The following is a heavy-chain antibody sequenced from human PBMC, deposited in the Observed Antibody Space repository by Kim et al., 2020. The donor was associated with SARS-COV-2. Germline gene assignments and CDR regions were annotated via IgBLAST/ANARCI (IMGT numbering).Heavy chain of an antibody. CDR1: GYTFTGYY. V-gene: IGHV1-2*02. Sequence: ASVKVSCKASGYTFTGYYMHWVRQAPGQGLEWMGWINPNSGGTNYAQMFQGRVTMTRDTSISTAYMELSRLRSDDTAVYYCARDEEQLAGFDYWGQGTLVTVSS. D-gene: IGHD6-6*01. CDR2: INPNSGGT. J-gene: IGHJ4*02. CDR3: ARDEEQLAGFDY.